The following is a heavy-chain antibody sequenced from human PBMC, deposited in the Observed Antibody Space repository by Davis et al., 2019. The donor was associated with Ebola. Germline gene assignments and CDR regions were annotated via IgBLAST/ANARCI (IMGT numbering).Heavy chain of an antibody. D-gene: IGHD1-26*01. J-gene: IGHJ4*02. V-gene: IGHV3-30-3*01. CDR2: ISYDGSNK. CDR1: GFTFSSYA. CDR3: AREVDSGSSPRPFDY. Sequence: GESLKISCAASGFTFSSYAMHWVRQAPGKGLEWVAVISYDGSNKYYADSVKGRFTISRDNSKNTLYLQMNSLRAEDTAVYYCAREVDSGSSPRPFDYWGQGTLVTVSS.